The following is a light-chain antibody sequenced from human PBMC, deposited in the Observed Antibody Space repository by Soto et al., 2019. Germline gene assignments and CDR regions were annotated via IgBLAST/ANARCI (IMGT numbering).Light chain of an antibody. J-gene: IGKJ1*01. CDR3: QQYNNYWT. CDR1: QSISSW. Sequence: DIQMTQSPSTLSASVGDRVTITCRASQSISSWLAWYQQKPGKAHKLLIYDASSLESGVPSRFSGSRSATKFTITISSLKPDAFANYYCQQYNNYWTFGQGTRVEIK. CDR2: DAS. V-gene: IGKV1-5*01.